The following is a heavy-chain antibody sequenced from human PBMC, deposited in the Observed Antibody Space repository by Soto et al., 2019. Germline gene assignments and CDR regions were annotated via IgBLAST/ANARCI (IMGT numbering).Heavy chain of an antibody. CDR1: GFTFTTYA. J-gene: IGHJ6*02. Sequence: PGGSLRLSCSASGFTFTTYAMHWVRQAPGKGLEWVAVISYDGRNKYNADSVKGRFTISRDNSKNTLSLQMNSLRAEDKAVYYCAREYCSSTNCLSGMDAWGQGTTVTVSS. V-gene: IGHV3-30*04. D-gene: IGHD2-2*01. CDR2: ISYDGRNK. CDR3: AREYCSSTNCLSGMDA.